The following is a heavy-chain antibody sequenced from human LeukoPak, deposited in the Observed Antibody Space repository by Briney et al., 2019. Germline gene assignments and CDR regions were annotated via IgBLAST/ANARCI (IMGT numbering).Heavy chain of an antibody. J-gene: IGHJ4*02. CDR1: GFTFSSYW. D-gene: IGHD3-10*01. V-gene: IGHV3-53*01. Sequence: GGSLRLSCAASGFTFSSYWMSWVRQAPGKGLEWVSVIHTGGTTHYADSVKGRFTISKDNSNNTVYLQMNSVRVEDTAVYYCARVWFGYFFQWGQGALVTVSS. CDR2: IHTGGTT. CDR3: ARVWFGYFFQ.